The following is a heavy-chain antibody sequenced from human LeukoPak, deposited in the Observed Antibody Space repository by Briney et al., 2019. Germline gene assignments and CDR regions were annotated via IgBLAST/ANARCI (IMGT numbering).Heavy chain of an antibody. V-gene: IGHV3-23*01. Sequence: GGSLRLSCGASGFTFDNYAMNWVRQAPGKGLEWVSAISGSGGSTYYADSVKGRFTISRDNSKNTLYLQMNSLRAEDTAVYYCAKDSGYYPPCFDYWGQGTLVTVSS. CDR3: AKDSGYYPPCFDY. CDR2: ISGSGGST. D-gene: IGHD3-22*01. CDR1: GFTFDNYA. J-gene: IGHJ4*02.